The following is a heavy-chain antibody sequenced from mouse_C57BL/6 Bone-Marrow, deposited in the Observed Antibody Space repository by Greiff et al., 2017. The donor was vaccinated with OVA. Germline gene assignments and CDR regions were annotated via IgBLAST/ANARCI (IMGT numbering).Heavy chain of an antibody. D-gene: IGHD1-1*01. CDR1: GFTFSDYG. J-gene: IGHJ2*01. CDR2: ISSGSSTI. CDR3: ARCDYYYGSRLDY. Sequence: EVQLVESGGGLVKPGGSLKLSCAASGFTFSDYGMHWVRQAPEKGLEWVAYISSGSSTIYYADTVKGRFTISRDNAKNTLFLQMTSLRSEDTAMYYCARCDYYYGSRLDYWGQGTTLTVSS. V-gene: IGHV5-17*01.